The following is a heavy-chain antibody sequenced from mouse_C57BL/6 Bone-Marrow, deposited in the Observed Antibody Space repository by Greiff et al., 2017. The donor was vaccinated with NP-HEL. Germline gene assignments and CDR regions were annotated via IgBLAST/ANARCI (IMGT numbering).Heavy chain of an antibody. V-gene: IGHV5-16*01. CDR3: ARVYDYDGTPYFDD. Sequence: EVQRVESEGGLVQPGSSMKLSCTASGFTFSDYYMAWVRQVPEKGLEWVANINYDGSSTYYLDSLKSRFIISRDNAKNILYLQMSSLKSEDTATYYCARVYDYDGTPYFDDWGQGTTLTVSS. J-gene: IGHJ2*01. D-gene: IGHD2-4*01. CDR1: GFTFSDYY. CDR2: INYDGSST.